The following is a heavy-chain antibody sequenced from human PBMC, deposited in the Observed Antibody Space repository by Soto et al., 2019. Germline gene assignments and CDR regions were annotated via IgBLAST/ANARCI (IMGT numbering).Heavy chain of an antibody. CDR1: GCTFSSYA. Sequence: GASVKVSCKASGCTFSSYAISWVRQAPGQGLEWMGGIIPIFGPANYSQKFQGRVTITADKSTSTAYMELSSLRSEDTAVYYCASGGDDILTGYYPSYYYYGMDVWGQGTTVTVSS. V-gene: IGHV1-69*06. CDR3: ASGGDDILTGYYPSYYYYGMDV. D-gene: IGHD3-9*01. CDR2: IIPIFGPA. J-gene: IGHJ6*02.